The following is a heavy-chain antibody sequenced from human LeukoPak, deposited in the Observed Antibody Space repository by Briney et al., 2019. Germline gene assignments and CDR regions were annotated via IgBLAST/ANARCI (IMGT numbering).Heavy chain of an antibody. D-gene: IGHD3-16*02. J-gene: IGHJ5*02. Sequence: PSETLSLTCAVYGGSFSGYYWSWIRQPPGKGLEWIGEINHSGSTNYNPSLKSRVTISVDTSKNQFSLKLSSVTAADTAVYYCATFKPARDWGTYRVNWLDPWGQGTLVTVSS. CDR1: GGSFSGYY. CDR2: INHSGST. CDR3: ATFKPARDWGTYRVNWLDP. V-gene: IGHV4-34*01.